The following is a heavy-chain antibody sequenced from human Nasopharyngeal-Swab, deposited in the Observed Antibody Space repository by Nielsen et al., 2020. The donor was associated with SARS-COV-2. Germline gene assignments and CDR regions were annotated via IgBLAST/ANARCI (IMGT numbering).Heavy chain of an antibody. J-gene: IGHJ4*02. Sequence: SEILSLTCAVSGGSISSNHWWSWVRPPPGERLEWTAVIYHSGNTNYGPSLKSRVTVSVDKSKNQFSLKLSSVTTADTAVYYCARGEYDILTGYYTFGYWGQGTLVTVSS. CDR1: GGSISSNHW. D-gene: IGHD3-9*01. CDR2: IYHSGNT. V-gene: IGHV4-4*02. CDR3: ARGEYDILTGYYTFGY.